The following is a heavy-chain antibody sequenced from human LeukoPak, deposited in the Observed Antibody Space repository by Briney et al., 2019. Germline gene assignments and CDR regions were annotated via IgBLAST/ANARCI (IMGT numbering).Heavy chain of an antibody. CDR3: ARRGYSGYDFN. V-gene: IGHV4-38-2*02. CDR1: GYSISSGYY. Sequence: SETLSLTCTVSGYSISSGYYWGWIRQPPGKGLEWIGSIYHSGSTYYNPSLKSRVTISVDTSKNQFSLKLSSVTAADTAVYYCARRGYSGYDFNWGQGTLVTVSS. D-gene: IGHD5-12*01. J-gene: IGHJ4*02. CDR2: IYHSGST.